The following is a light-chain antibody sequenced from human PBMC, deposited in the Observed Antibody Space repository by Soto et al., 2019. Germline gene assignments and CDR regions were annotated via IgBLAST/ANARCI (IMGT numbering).Light chain of an antibody. CDR3: QQYNSYSPT. CDR1: QSISTW. CDR2: KAS. Sequence: DIQMTQSPSTLSASVGDRVTITCRASQSISTWLAWYQQEPGKAPKLLIHKASSLQSGVPSRFSVSGSGTDFTLTISCLNNDDFATYYCQQYNSYSPTFGQGTKVDIK. V-gene: IGKV1-5*03. J-gene: IGKJ1*01.